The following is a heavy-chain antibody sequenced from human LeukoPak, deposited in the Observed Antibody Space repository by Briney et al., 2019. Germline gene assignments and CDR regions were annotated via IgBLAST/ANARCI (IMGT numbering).Heavy chain of an antibody. J-gene: IGHJ1*01. D-gene: IGHD1-20*01. Sequence: SVKVSCKASGGTFSSYAISWVRQAPGQGLEWMGGIIPIFGTANYAQKFQGRVTITTDESTSTAYMELSSLRSEDTAVYYCASTLYVTGYQYFQHWDQGTLVTVSS. CDR3: ASTLYVTGYQYFQH. CDR2: IIPIFGTA. CDR1: GGTFSSYA. V-gene: IGHV1-69*05.